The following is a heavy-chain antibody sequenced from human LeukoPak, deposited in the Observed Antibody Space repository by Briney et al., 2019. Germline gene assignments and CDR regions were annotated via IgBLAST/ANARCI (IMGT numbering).Heavy chain of an antibody. Sequence: ASVKVSCKASGYTFTSYAMNWVRQAPGQGLEWMGWINPNSGGIKYAQKFQGRVTMTRDTSISTVYMELSRLRSDDTAVYYCARDFKDSSSWSDFDYWGQGTLVTVSS. CDR2: INPNSGGI. V-gene: IGHV1-2*02. CDR3: ARDFKDSSSWSDFDY. J-gene: IGHJ4*02. D-gene: IGHD6-13*01. CDR1: GYTFTSYA.